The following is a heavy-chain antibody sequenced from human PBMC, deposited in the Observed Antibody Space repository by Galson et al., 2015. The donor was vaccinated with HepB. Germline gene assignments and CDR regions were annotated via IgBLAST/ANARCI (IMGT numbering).Heavy chain of an antibody. J-gene: IGHJ4*02. CDR1: GFTFSSYA. Sequence: SLRLSCAASGFTFSSYAMSWVRQAPGKGLEWVSVISGSGGSTNYADSVKGRFTISRDNSRNTLYLQMNSLRAEDTAVYYCAKGSNAFDYWGQGTLVTVSS. D-gene: IGHD4-11*01. V-gene: IGHV3-23*01. CDR3: AKGSNAFDY. CDR2: ISGSGGST.